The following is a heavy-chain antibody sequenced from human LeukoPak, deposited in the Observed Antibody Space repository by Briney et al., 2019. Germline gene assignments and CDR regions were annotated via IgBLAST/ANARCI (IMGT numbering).Heavy chain of an antibody. J-gene: IGHJ4*02. CDR2: IYSGGST. V-gene: IGHV3-53*01. CDR3: ARGGREGASGSYIYFFDY. D-gene: IGHD3-10*01. Sequence: PGGSLRLSRAASGFIVSSNYMSWVRQAPGKGLEWVSVIYSGGSTYYADSVRGRFTISRDHSKNTLYLQMNSLRAADTAVYYCARGGREGASGSYIYFFDYWGQGTLVTVSS. CDR1: GFIVSSNY.